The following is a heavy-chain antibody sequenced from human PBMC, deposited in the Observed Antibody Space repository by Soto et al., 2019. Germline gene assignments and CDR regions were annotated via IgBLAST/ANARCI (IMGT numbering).Heavy chain of an antibody. J-gene: IGHJ4*02. D-gene: IGHD6-19*01. V-gene: IGHV3-48*02. CDR2: ISSSSSTI. CDR3: ARGRNEFGVSAAVGDYFDY. CDR1: GFTFSSYI. Sequence: HPGGSLRLSCAASGFTFSSYIMNWVRQAPGKGLEWVSYISSSSSTIYYADSVKGRFTISRDNAKNSLYLQMNSLRDEDTAVYYCARGRNEFGVSAAVGDYFDYWGQGTLVTVSS.